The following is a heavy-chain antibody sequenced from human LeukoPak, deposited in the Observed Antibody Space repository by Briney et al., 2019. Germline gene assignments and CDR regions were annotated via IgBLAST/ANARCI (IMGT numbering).Heavy chain of an antibody. CDR3: ARANSGGFYDL. Sequence: PGGSLRLSCAASGFTFINYGMHWVRQAPGKGLEWVAVISYDGSNKYYPGSVRGRFTISRENAKNSLYLQMNSLRAGDTAVYYCARANSGGFYDLWGRGTLVTVSS. CDR2: ISYDGSNK. J-gene: IGHJ2*01. V-gene: IGHV3-30*03. CDR1: GFTFINYG. D-gene: IGHD6-19*01.